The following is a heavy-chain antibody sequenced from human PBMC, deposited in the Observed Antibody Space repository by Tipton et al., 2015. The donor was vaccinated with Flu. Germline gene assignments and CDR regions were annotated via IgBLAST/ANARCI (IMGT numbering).Heavy chain of an antibody. V-gene: IGHV4-38-2*01. CDR3: ARRGDYATFDY. CDR2: IYHSGST. Sequence: TLSLTCAVSTYSMSSGYYWGWVRQPPGKGLEWIGNIYHSGSTFYSPSLKSRVTISVDTSKNQFSLKLSSVTAADTAVYYCARRGDYATFDYWGQGTLVTVSS. CDR1: TYSMSSGYY. J-gene: IGHJ4*02. D-gene: IGHD4-17*01.